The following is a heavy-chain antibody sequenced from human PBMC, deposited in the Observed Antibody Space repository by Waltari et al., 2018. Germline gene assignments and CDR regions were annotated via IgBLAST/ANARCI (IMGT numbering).Heavy chain of an antibody. V-gene: IGHV3-30*02. CDR3: AKGHCSGGSCYLFDY. J-gene: IGHJ4*02. CDR1: GFTFSSYG. D-gene: IGHD2-15*01. CDR2: IRYDGSNT. Sequence: QVQLVESGGGVVQPGGSLRLSCAASGFTFSSYGMHWVRQAPGKGLEWVAFIRYDGSNTYYADSVKCRFTISRDNSKNTLYLQMNSLRAEDTAVYYCAKGHCSGGSCYLFDYWGQGTLVTVSS.